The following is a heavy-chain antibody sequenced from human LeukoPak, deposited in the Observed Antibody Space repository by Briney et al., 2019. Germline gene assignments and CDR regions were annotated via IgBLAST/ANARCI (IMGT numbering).Heavy chain of an antibody. Sequence: GGSLRLSCAASGFTFSSYWMSWVRQAPGKGLEWVANIKQDGSEKYYVDSVKGRFTISRDNAKNSLYLQMNSLRAEDTAVYYCAKECWAHLNAFDIWGQGTMVTVSS. CDR1: GFTFSSYW. CDR2: IKQDGSEK. V-gene: IGHV3-7*03. D-gene: IGHD3-10*02. J-gene: IGHJ3*02. CDR3: AKECWAHLNAFDI.